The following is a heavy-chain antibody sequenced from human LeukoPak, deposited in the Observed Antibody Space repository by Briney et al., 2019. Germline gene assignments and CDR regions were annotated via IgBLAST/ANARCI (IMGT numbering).Heavy chain of an antibody. Sequence: GGSLRLSCAASGFTFSSYWMSWVRQAPGKGLEWVANIKQDGSEKYYVDSVKGRFTISRDNAKNSLYLQMNSLRAEDTAVYYCARGGELWFGDLNWFDPWGQGTLVTVSS. CDR3: ARGGELWFGDLNWFDP. D-gene: IGHD3-10*01. V-gene: IGHV3-7*01. J-gene: IGHJ5*02. CDR1: GFTFSSYW. CDR2: IKQDGSEK.